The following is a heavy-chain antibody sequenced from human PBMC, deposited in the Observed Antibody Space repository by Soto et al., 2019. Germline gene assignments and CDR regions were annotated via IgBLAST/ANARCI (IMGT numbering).Heavy chain of an antibody. Sequence: PGGSLRLSCAASGFTFSGYNMNWVRQAPGKGLEWVSYISSSSGTIYYADSVKGRFTISRDNAKNSLYLQMNSLRAEDTALYYCARERRGGLLSDELYYFDYWGQGTLVTVSS. V-gene: IGHV3-48*01. CDR2: ISSSSGTI. CDR3: ARERRGGLLSDELYYFDY. CDR1: GFTFSGYN. D-gene: IGHD3-10*01. J-gene: IGHJ4*02.